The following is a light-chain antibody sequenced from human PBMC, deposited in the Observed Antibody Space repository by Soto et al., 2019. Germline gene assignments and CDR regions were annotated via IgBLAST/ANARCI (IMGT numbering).Light chain of an antibody. CDR2: AAS. CDR1: QDLSSW. V-gene: IGKV1-12*01. Sequence: DIQMTQSPSSVSASVGDRVTITCRASQDLSSWLAWYQQKPGKAPKLLISAASSLQSGVPSRFSGSGSGTEFTLTISSLHPDDLATYYCQQSYSSSITFGQGTRLEIK. J-gene: IGKJ5*01. CDR3: QQSYSSSIT.